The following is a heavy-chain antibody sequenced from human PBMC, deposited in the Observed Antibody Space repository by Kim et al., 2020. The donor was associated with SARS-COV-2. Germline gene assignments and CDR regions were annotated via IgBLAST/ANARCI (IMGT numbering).Heavy chain of an antibody. CDR3: ARGGLLWFGELVGWFDP. J-gene: IGHJ5*02. V-gene: IGHV1-2*04. CDR1: GYTFTGYY. CDR2: INPNSGGT. Sequence: ASVKVSCKASGYTFTGYYMHWVRQAPGQGLEWMGWINPNSGGTNYAQKFQGWVTMTRDTSISTAYMELSRLRSDDTAVYYCARGGLLWFGELVGWFDPWGQGTLVTVSS. D-gene: IGHD3-10*01.